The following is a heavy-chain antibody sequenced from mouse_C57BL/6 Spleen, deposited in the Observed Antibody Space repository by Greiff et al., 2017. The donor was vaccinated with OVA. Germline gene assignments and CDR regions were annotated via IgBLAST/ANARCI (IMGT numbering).Heavy chain of an antibody. D-gene: IGHD1-1*01. CDR2: IDPSDSYT. V-gene: IGHV1-50*01. J-gene: IGHJ2*01. CDR1: GYTFTSYW. Sequence: QVQLQQPGAELVKPGASVKLSCKASGYTFTSYWMQWVKQRPGQGLEWIGEIDPSDSYTNYNQKFKGKATLTVDTSSSTAYMQLSSLTSEDSAVYYCARSGHYYGSSQYYFDYWGQGTTLTVSS. CDR3: ARSGHYYGSSQYYFDY.